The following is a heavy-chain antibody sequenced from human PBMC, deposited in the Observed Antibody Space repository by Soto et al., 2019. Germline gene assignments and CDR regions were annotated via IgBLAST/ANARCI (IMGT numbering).Heavy chain of an antibody. Sequence: QVQLVQSGAEVKKPGASVKVSCKASGYTFNSYYIHWVRQAPGQGLEWMGWINPNSGFTGYPQSFQDRVPMTRDMSITTVYMELTRLRSDDTAVYYCVRVGLNSNYDFDYWGQGTLITVSS. CDR1: GYTFNSYY. J-gene: IGHJ4*02. CDR3: VRVGLNSNYDFDY. CDR2: INPNSGFT. D-gene: IGHD4-4*01. V-gene: IGHV1-2*02.